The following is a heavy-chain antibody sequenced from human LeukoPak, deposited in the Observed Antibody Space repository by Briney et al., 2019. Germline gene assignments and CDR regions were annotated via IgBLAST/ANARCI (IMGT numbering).Heavy chain of an antibody. D-gene: IGHD1-7*01. V-gene: IGHV3-21*01. CDR1: GFTFSSYS. CDR2: ISSSSYI. Sequence: GGSLRLSCAASGFTFSSYSMNWVRQAPGKGLEWVSSISSSSYIYYADSVKGRFTISRDNAKNSLYLQMNSLRAEDTAVYYCARDGGAGTTPNFDYWGQGTLVTVSS. J-gene: IGHJ4*02. CDR3: ARDGGAGTTPNFDY.